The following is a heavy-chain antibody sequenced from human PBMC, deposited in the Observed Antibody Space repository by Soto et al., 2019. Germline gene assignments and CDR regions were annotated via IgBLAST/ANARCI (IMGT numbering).Heavy chain of an antibody. CDR2: IHYTGNT. V-gene: IGHV4-59*01. J-gene: IGHJ1*01. CDR1: GGSISNYY. Sequence: SETLSLTCTVSGGSISNYYWSWIRQPPGKGLERIGYIHYTGNTNYNPSLKSRVTISVDTSKNQFSLNLTSVTAADTAVYFCVRAAPGRDKYFQHWGQGTLVTVSS. D-gene: IGHD2-15*01. CDR3: VRAAPGRDKYFQH.